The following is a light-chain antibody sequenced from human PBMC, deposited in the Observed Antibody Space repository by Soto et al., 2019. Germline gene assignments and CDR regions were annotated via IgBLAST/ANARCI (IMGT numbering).Light chain of an antibody. CDR1: QSVSSSY. Sequence: EIVLTQSPGTLSLSPGERATLSCRASQSVSSSYLAWYQQKPGQAPRLLIYGASSRATGIPDRLSGSGSGTDFTLTISRLEPEDFAVYYCQQYGSSPPYIFGQETKLEIK. CDR3: QQYGSSPPYI. CDR2: GAS. J-gene: IGKJ2*01. V-gene: IGKV3-20*01.